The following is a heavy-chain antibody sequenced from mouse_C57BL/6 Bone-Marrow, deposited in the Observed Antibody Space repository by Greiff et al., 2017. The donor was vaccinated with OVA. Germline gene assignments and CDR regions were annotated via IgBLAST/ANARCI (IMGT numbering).Heavy chain of an antibody. CDR2: FYPGSGSI. J-gene: IGHJ2*01. CDR1: GYTFTEYT. V-gene: IGHV1-62-2*01. D-gene: IGHD1-1*01. Sequence: QVQLQQSGAELVKPGASVKLSCKASGYTFTEYTIHWVKQRSGQGLEWIGWFYPGSGSIKYNEKFKDKATLTADKSSSTVYMELSRLTSEDSAVYFCARHEDGVYYGISYDYFDYWGQGTTLTVSS. CDR3: ARHEDGVYYGISYDYFDY.